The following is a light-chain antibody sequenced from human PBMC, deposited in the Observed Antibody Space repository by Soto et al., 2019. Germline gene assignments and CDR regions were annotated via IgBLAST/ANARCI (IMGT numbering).Light chain of an antibody. CDR2: AAS. J-gene: IGKJ3*01. CDR3: QQYNNWA. V-gene: IGKV3-15*01. Sequence: IVMAQSPATVSVSPGGRATLSCRASQSVKNNVAWYQQKPGQAPRLLIYAASTRATDIPTRFSGSGSGTEFTLTISSLQSEDFAVYYCQQYNNWAFGPGTKVDIK. CDR1: QSVKNN.